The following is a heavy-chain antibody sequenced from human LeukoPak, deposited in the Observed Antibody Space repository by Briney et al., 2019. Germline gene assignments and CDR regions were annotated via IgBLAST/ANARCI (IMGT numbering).Heavy chain of an antibody. CDR2: ISGSGGST. CDR1: GFTFSSYA. CDR3: AKDAPPSTVLKGEGYFDY. D-gene: IGHD3-16*01. J-gene: IGHJ4*02. V-gene: IGHV3-23*01. Sequence: PGGSLRLSCAASGFTFSSYAMSWVRQAPGKGLEWVSAISGSGGSTYYADSVKGRFTISRDNSKNTLYLQMNSLRAEDTAVYYCAKDAPPSTVLKGEGYFDYWGQGTLVTVSS.